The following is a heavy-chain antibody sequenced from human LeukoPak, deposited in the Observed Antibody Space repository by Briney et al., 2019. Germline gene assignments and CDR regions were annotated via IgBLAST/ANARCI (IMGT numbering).Heavy chain of an antibody. V-gene: IGHV3-30*03. J-gene: IGHJ4*02. CDR3: ARDVGYDFWSGYFDY. CDR2: ISYDGSNK. CDR1: GFTFSSYG. D-gene: IGHD3-3*01. Sequence: QTGGSLRLSCAASGFTFSSYGMHWVRQAPGKGLEWVAVISYDGSNKNYADSVKGRFTISRDNAKNSLYLQMNSLRAEDTAVYYCARDVGYDFWSGYFDYWGQGTLVTVSS.